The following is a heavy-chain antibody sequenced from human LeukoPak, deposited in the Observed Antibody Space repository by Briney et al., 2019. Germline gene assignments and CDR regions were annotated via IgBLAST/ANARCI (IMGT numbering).Heavy chain of an antibody. D-gene: IGHD6-13*01. J-gene: IGHJ4*02. CDR1: GGSISSSNW. Sequence: SETLSLTCTVSGGSISSSNWWSWVRQPPGQGLEWIGEIYHSGSTNYNPSLKSRVTISVDKSKNQFSLKLSSVTAADTAVYYCARDPRIAAASHFDYWGQGTLVTVSS. CDR3: ARDPRIAAASHFDY. CDR2: IYHSGST. V-gene: IGHV4-4*02.